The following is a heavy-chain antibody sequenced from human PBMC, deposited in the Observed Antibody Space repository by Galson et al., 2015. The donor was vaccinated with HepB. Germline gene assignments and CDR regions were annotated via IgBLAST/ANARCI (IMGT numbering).Heavy chain of an antibody. CDR3: AKELSVAGYGMDV. V-gene: IGHV3-33*06. Sequence: SLRLSCAASGFTFSSYGMHWVRQAPGKGLEWVAVIWYDGSNKYYADSVKGRSTISRDNSKNTLYLQMNSLRAEDTAVYYCAKELSVAGYGMDVWGQGTTVTVSS. D-gene: IGHD6-19*01. J-gene: IGHJ6*02. CDR2: IWYDGSNK. CDR1: GFTFSSYG.